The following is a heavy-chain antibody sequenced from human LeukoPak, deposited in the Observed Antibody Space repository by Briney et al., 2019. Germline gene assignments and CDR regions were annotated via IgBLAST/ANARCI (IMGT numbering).Heavy chain of an antibody. V-gene: IGHV3-7*05. Sequence: HPGGSLRLSCAASGFTFSSYWMIWVRQAPGKGLEWVANIQQDGSEKYYVDSVKGRFTISRDNAKNSLYLQMNSLRAEDTAEYYCARNPPRYFNWGQGTLVTVSS. CDR1: GFTFSSYW. D-gene: IGHD1-26*01. CDR2: IQQDGSEK. J-gene: IGHJ4*02. CDR3: ARNPPRYFN.